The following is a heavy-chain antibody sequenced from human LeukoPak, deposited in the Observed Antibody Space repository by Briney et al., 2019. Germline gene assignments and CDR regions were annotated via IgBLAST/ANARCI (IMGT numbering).Heavy chain of an antibody. CDR2: ISSNGIST. V-gene: IGHV3-64D*06. CDR1: GFSFRTYA. Sequence: GGSLRLSCSASGFSFRTYAMHWVRQAPGRGLEYLSTISSNGISTDYADSVKGRFSISRDNSNNTLYLQMSGLTTEDTAVYYCVKDPHDYTWPAPPVHWGQGTLVTVSS. CDR3: VKDPHDYTWPAPPVH. D-gene: IGHD3-16*01. J-gene: IGHJ4*02.